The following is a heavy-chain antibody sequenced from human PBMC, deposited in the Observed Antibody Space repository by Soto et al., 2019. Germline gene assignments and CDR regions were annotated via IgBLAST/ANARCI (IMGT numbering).Heavy chain of an antibody. CDR1: GFTFSNFA. D-gene: IGHD6-13*01. CDR2: TSYDGKNK. J-gene: IGHJ4*02. CDR3: ARERAIAATGTFYY. V-gene: IGHV3-30*04. Sequence: QVHLVESGGGVVQPGGSLRLSCAASGFTFSNFAMHWVRQAPGKGLEWVAVTSYDGKNKDYADSVKGRFTISRDNSKNTPFLQMNSLRPEDTAVYYCARERAIAATGTFYYWGQGTLVTVSS.